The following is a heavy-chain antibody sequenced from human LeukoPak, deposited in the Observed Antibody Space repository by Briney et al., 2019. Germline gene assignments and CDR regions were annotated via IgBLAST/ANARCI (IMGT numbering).Heavy chain of an antibody. Sequence: SQTLSLTCTVSGGSISSGDYYWSWIRQPLGKGLEWIGYIYYSGSTYYNPSLKSRVTISVDTSKNQFSLKLSSVTAADTAVYYCARYLRKYDSWSGFDAFDIWGQGTMVTVSS. J-gene: IGHJ3*02. CDR3: ARYLRKYDSWSGFDAFDI. CDR1: GGSISSGDYY. D-gene: IGHD3-3*01. CDR2: IYYSGST. V-gene: IGHV4-30-4*08.